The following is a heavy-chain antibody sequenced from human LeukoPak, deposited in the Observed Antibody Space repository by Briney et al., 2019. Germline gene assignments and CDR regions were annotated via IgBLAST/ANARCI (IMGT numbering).Heavy chain of an antibody. Sequence: ASVKVSCKASGYTFTGYYMHWVRQAPGQGLEWMGWINPNSGGTNYAQKFQGRVTMTRDTSISTAYMELSRLRSDDTAVYYCARVPRIVGEWGGVDYFDYWGQGTLVTVSS. D-gene: IGHD1-26*01. CDR2: INPNSGGT. CDR1: GYTFTGYY. V-gene: IGHV1-2*02. J-gene: IGHJ4*02. CDR3: ARVPRIVGEWGGVDYFDY.